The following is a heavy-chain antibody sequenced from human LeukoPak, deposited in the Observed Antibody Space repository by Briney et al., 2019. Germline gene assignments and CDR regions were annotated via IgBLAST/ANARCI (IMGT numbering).Heavy chain of an antibody. CDR3: ARDPYLGYLCGGDCYPTTDAFDI. J-gene: IGHJ3*02. V-gene: IGHV3-21*01. D-gene: IGHD2-21*01. CDR1: GFTFSSYS. Sequence: GGSLRLSCAASGFTFSSYSMNWVRQAPGKGLEWVSSISSSSSYIYYADSVKGRFTISRDNAKNSLYLQMNSLRAEDTAVYYCARDPYLGYLCGGDCYPTTDAFDIWGQGTMVTVSS. CDR2: ISSSSSYI.